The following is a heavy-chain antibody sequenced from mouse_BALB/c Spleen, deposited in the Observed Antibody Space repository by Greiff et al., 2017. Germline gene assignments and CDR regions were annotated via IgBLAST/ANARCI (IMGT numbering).Heavy chain of an antibody. J-gene: IGHJ2*01. CDR3: ARDYYGNFDY. D-gene: IGHD2-1*01. V-gene: IGHV1S56*01. Sequence: QVQLQQSGAELVKPGASVKLSCKASGYTFTSYDINWVRQRPEQGLEWIGWIFPGDGSTKYNEKFKGKATLIADKSSSTAYMQLSSLTSENSAVYFCARDYYGNFDYWGQGTTLTVSS. CDR1: GYTFTSYD. CDR2: IFPGDGST.